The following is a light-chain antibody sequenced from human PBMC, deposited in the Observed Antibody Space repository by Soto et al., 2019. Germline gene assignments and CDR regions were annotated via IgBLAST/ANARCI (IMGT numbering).Light chain of an antibody. Sequence: AIRMTQSPSSFSASTGDRVTITCRASQGIRSYLAWYQQKPGKAPKLLIYAASTLQSGVPSRFSGSGSGTDFTLTISCLQSEDFATYYCQQYYSYPLTFGGGTKVEIK. J-gene: IGKJ4*01. CDR2: AAS. CDR3: QQYYSYPLT. CDR1: QGIRSY. V-gene: IGKV1-8*01.